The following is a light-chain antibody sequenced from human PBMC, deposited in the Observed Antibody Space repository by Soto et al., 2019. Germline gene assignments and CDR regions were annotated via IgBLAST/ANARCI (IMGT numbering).Light chain of an antibody. CDR1: SGHSSYI. CDR3: ETWDSNLWV. V-gene: IGLV4-60*02. CDR2: LEGSGSY. Sequence: QLVLTQSSSASASLGSSVKLTCTLSSGHSSYIIAWHQQQPGKAPRYLMKLEGSGSYNKGSGVPDRFSGSSSVADRYLTISNLQFEDEADYYCETWDSNLWVFGGGTQLTVL. J-gene: IGLJ3*02.